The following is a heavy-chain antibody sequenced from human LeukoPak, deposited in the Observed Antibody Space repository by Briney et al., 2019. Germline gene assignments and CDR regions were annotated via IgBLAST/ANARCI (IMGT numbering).Heavy chain of an antibody. CDR3: ARDHRKVEMATTRPADAFDI. Sequence: ASVKVSCKASGYTFTSYWIQWVRQAPGQGLEWMGLINPDGGSTAYAHRFQGRVIMTRDTSTSTAYMELSSLRSEDTAVYYCARDHRKVEMATTRPADAFDIWGQGTMVTVSS. V-gene: IGHV1-46*01. CDR1: GYTFTSYW. D-gene: IGHD5-24*01. J-gene: IGHJ3*02. CDR2: INPDGGST.